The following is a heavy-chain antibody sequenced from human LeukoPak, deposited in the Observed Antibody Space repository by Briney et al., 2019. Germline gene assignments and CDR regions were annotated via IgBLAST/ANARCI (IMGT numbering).Heavy chain of an antibody. CDR2: ISSSSHYT. V-gene: IGHV3-11*06. J-gene: IGHJ6*01. CDR3: ATDLYGMDV. CDR1: GFTFSDYY. Sequence: AGGSLRLSCAASGFTFSDYYMSWIRQAPGKGLEWVSYISSSSHYTNYADSVKGRFTISRDNAKNSLYLQMNSLRAEDTAVYYCATDLYGMDVWGRRSTVTISS.